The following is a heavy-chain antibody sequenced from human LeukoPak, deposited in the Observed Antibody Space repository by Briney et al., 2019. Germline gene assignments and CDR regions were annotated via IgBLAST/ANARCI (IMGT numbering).Heavy chain of an antibody. CDR3: AKDMSSGWYKGQFDY. D-gene: IGHD6-19*01. CDR1: GVTFDDYG. V-gene: IGHV3-9*01. CDR2: ISWNSGSI. Sequence: GGSLRLSCAAPGVTFDDYGMHWVRQAPGKGLEWVSGISWNSGSIGYADSVKGRFTISRDNAKNSLYLQMNSLRAEDTALYYCAKDMSSGWYKGQFDYWGQGTLVTVSS. J-gene: IGHJ4*02.